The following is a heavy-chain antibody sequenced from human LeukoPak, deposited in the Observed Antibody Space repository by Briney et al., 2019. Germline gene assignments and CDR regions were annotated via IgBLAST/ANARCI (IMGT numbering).Heavy chain of an antibody. CDR2: INHSGST. Sequence: SETLSLTCAVYGGSFSGYYWSWIRQPPGKGLEWIGEINHSGSTNYNPSLKSRVTISVDTSKNQFSLKLSSVTAADTAVYYCARGFMRPMVRGVTNWFDPWGQGTLVTVSS. CDR3: ARGFMRPMVRGVTNWFDP. D-gene: IGHD3-10*01. CDR1: GGSFSGYY. J-gene: IGHJ5*02. V-gene: IGHV4-34*01.